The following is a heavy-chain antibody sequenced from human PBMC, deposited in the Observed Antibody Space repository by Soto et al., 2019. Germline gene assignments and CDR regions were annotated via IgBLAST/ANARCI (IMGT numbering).Heavy chain of an antibody. J-gene: IGHJ6*02. CDR1: GFTFSNAW. CDR3: TTDSIAAAETQYYYYYDGMDV. CDR2: IKSKTDGGTT. D-gene: IGHD6-13*01. Sequence: EVQLVESGGGLVKPGGSLRLSCAASGFTFSNAWMNWVRQAPGKGLEWVGRIKSKTDGGTTDYAAPVKGRFTISRDDSKNTLYLQMNSLKTEDTAVYYCTTDSIAAAETQYYYYYDGMDVWGQGTTVTVSS. V-gene: IGHV3-15*07.